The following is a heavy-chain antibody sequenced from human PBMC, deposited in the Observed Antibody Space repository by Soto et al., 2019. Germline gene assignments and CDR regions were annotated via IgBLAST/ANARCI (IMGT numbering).Heavy chain of an antibody. CDR2: INHSGST. CDR1: GGSFSGYY. D-gene: IGHD5-12*01. V-gene: IGHV4-34*01. Sequence: QVQLQQWGAGLLKPSETLSLTCAVYGGSFSGYYWSWIRQPPGKGLEWIGEINHSGSTNYNPSLKSRVTISVDTCKNQFSLKLSSVTAADTAVYYGAGGRLLWLRHTLTLDYWGQGTLVTVSS. J-gene: IGHJ4*02. CDR3: AGGRLLWLRHTLTLDY.